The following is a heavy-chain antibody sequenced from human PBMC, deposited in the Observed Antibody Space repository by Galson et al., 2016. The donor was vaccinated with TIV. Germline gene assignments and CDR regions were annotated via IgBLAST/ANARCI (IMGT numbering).Heavy chain of an antibody. Sequence: SVKVSCKASGYTFTTYYMHWVRQAPGQGLERMGIMNPSSDTTSYAQKFQGRVTMTRDTSTSTVYMELSSLRSEDTAVYYCTRGGTLTGYYNPDQRGYFDYWGQGALVTVSS. CDR1: GYTFTTYY. J-gene: IGHJ4*02. V-gene: IGHV1-46*01. CDR2: MNPSSDTT. CDR3: TRGGTLTGYYNPDQRGYFDY. D-gene: IGHD3-9*01.